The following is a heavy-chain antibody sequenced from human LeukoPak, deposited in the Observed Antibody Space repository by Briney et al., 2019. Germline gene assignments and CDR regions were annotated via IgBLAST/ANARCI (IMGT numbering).Heavy chain of an antibody. CDR1: GDSISSSSYY. Sequence: SETLSLTCSVSGDSISSSSYYWGWIRQPPGKGLEWIGSIYHSGSTYYNPSLKSRVTMSVDTSKNQFYLKLSSVTAADTAVYYCARRGSYYRVDYWGQGTLVTVSS. CDR3: ARRGSYYRVDY. D-gene: IGHD3-10*01. CDR2: IYHSGST. J-gene: IGHJ4*02. V-gene: IGHV4-39*01.